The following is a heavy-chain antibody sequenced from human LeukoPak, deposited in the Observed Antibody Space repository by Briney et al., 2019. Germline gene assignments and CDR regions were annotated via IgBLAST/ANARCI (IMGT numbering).Heavy chain of an antibody. J-gene: IGHJ4*02. V-gene: IGHV3-64*02. CDR1: GFSFSTYA. Sequence: PAGSLTLSCAASGFSFSTYAMHWVRQGPGKGLEYISSISSNGGSTYYADSVKGRFTISRDNSKNTLFLQMGSLRAEDMAVYYCTRSNNIVGATYFDYWGQGTLVTVSS. D-gene: IGHD1-26*01. CDR2: ISSNGGST. CDR3: TRSNNIVGATYFDY.